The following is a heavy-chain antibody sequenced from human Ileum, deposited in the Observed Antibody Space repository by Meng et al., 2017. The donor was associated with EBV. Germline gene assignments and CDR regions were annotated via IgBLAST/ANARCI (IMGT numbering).Heavy chain of an antibody. J-gene: IGHJ4*02. CDR3: VRGGDTSGYSLDY. CDR1: GRSISSGGYY. CDR2: IYKSGST. V-gene: IGHV4-30-4*01. D-gene: IGHD3-22*01. Sequence: LREAGPVLVQPSKTLPLTSAVSGRSISSGGYYWSWIRQPPGKGLEWIGYIYKSGSTYYNPSLTSRVTISVDTSKNQFFLKLGSVTAADTGVYYCVRGGDTSGYSLDYWGQGILVTVSS.